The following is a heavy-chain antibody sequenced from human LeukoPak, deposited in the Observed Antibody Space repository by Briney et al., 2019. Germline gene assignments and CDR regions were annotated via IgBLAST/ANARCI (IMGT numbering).Heavy chain of an antibody. Sequence: ASVKVSYKASGYTFTSYDINWVRQATGQGLEWMGWMNPNSGNTGYAQKFQGRVTITRNTSISTAYMELSSLRSEDTAVYYCARGRAVAGRSPLDLGYWGQGTLVTVSS. CDR2: MNPNSGNT. J-gene: IGHJ4*02. V-gene: IGHV1-8*03. CDR3: ARGRAVAGRSPLDLGY. D-gene: IGHD6-19*01. CDR1: GYTFTSYD.